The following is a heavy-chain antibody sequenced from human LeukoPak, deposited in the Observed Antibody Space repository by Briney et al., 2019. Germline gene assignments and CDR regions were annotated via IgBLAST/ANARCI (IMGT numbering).Heavy chain of an antibody. CDR3: ARDGHHYYYYYYMDV. Sequence: ASVKVSCKASGYTFTSYGISWVRQAPGQGLEWMGWISAHNGNTNYAQKLQGRVTMTTDTSTSTAYMELRSLRSDDTAVYYCARDGHHYYYYYYMDVWGKGTTVTISS. CDR1: GYTFTSYG. D-gene: IGHD2-15*01. J-gene: IGHJ6*03. V-gene: IGHV1-18*01. CDR2: ISAHNGNT.